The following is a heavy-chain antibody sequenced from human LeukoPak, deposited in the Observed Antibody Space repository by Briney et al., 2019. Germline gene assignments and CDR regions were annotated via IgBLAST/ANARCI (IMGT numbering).Heavy chain of an antibody. D-gene: IGHD5-18*01. CDR3: ARDETPDTAMVYYFDY. Sequence: ASVKVSCKASGYTFTSYYMHCVRHTPGQGLEWMGIINPSGGSTSYAQKFQGRVTMTRDTSTSTVYMELSSLRSEDTAVYYCARDETPDTAMVYYFDYWGQGTLVTVSS. V-gene: IGHV1-46*01. CDR1: GYTFTSYY. CDR2: INPSGGST. J-gene: IGHJ4*02.